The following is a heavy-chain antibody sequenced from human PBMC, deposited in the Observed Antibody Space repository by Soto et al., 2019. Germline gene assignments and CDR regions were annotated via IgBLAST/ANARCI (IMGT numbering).Heavy chain of an antibody. D-gene: IGHD1-26*01. J-gene: IGHJ4*02. CDR1: GYTFTYRY. CDR3: ARTVGATTSFDY. Sequence: SVKVSCKASGYTFTYRYLHWVRQAPGQALEWMGWITPFNGNTNYAQKFQDRVTITRDRSMSTAYMELSSLRSEDTAMYYCARTVGATTSFDYWGQGTLVTVS. V-gene: IGHV1-45*02. CDR2: ITPFNGNT.